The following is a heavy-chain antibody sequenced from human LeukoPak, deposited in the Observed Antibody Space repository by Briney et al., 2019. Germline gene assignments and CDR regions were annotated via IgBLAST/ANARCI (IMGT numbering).Heavy chain of an antibody. CDR2: ISSSSSYI. D-gene: IGHD1-26*01. Sequence: GGSLRLSCAASGFTFSSYSMNWVRQAPGKGLELVSSISSSSSYIYYADSVKGRFTISRDNAKNSLYLQMNSLRAEDTAVYYCARDIVPIRFDYWGQGTLVTVSS. CDR3: ARDIVPIRFDY. V-gene: IGHV3-21*01. CDR1: GFTFSSYS. J-gene: IGHJ4*02.